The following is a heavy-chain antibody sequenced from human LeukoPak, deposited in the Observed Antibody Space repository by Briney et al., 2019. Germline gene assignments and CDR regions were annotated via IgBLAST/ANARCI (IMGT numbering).Heavy chain of an antibody. CDR3: ARGSYGFDY. CDR1: GGSISSGGYS. CDR2: IYHSGST. V-gene: IGHV4-30-2*01. Sequence: SQTLSLTCAVSGGSISSGGYSWSWIPQPPGQGLEWIVYIYHSGSTNYNPSLKSRVTMSVDTSKNQFSLKLSSVTAADTAVYYCARGSYGFDYWGQGTLVTVSS. D-gene: IGHD5-18*01. J-gene: IGHJ4*02.